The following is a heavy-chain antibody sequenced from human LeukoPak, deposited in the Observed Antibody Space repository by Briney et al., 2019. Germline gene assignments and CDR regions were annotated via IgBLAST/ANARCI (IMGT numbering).Heavy chain of an antibody. CDR1: GYTFTGYY. CDR2: INPNSGGT. CDR3: ARLVVPAAMGSYNWFDP. Sequence: ASVKVSCKASGYTFTGYYMHWVRQAPGQGLEWMGWINPNSGGTNYAQKFQGRVTMTRNTSIGTAYMELSSLRSEDTAVYYCARLVVPAAMGSYNWFDPWGQGTLVTVSS. V-gene: IGHV1-2*02. J-gene: IGHJ5*02. D-gene: IGHD2-2*01.